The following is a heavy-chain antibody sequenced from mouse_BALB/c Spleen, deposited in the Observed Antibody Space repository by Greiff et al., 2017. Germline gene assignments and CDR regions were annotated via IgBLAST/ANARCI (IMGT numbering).Heavy chain of an antibody. Sequence: EVKLMESGPGLVKPSQSLSLTCSVTGYSITSGYYWNWIRQFPGNKLEWMGYISYDGSNNYNPSLKNRISITRDTSKNQFFLKLNSVTTEDTATYYCATSYDGYYVKAMDYWGQGTSVTVSS. CDR2: ISYDGSN. D-gene: IGHD2-3*01. CDR3: ATSYDGYYVKAMDY. J-gene: IGHJ4*01. V-gene: IGHV3-6*02. CDR1: GYSITSGYY.